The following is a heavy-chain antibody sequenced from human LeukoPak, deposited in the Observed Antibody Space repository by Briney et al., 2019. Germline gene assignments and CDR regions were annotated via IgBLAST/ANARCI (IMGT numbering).Heavy chain of an antibody. D-gene: IGHD6-19*01. Sequence: SETLSLTCAVYGGSFSGSNWSWIRQPPRKGLEWIGEINHSGSTNYNPSLKSRVTISVDTSKNQFSLKLSSVTAAGTAVYYCARHVAVAGTGWFDPWGQGTLVTVSS. V-gene: IGHV4-34*01. CDR1: GGSFSGSN. CDR2: INHSGST. J-gene: IGHJ5*02. CDR3: ARHVAVAGTGWFDP.